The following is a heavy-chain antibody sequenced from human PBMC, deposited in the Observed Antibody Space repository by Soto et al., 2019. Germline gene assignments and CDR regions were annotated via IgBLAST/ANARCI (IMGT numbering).Heavy chain of an antibody. CDR1: GYTFTSYG. Sequence: ASVKVSCKASGYTFTSYGIHWVRQAPGQRLEWTGWINAGNGNTKYSEKFQGRVTITRDTSASTAYLELSSLRSEGTAVYYCARDPNDGSAYYHHYYYGMDVWGQGTTVTVSS. CDR2: INAGNGNT. J-gene: IGHJ6*02. D-gene: IGHD3-22*01. CDR3: ARDPNDGSAYYHHYYYGMDV. V-gene: IGHV1-3*01.